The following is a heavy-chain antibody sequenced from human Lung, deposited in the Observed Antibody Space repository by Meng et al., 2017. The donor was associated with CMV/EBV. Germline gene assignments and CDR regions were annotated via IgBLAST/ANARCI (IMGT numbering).Heavy chain of an antibody. CDR2: IYLGDRST. Sequence: ETLSLTCAASGFTFGTYGMSWVRQAPGKGLEWVAVIYLGDRSTWYGDFVKGRFSIYTDDSKSTVYLQMNSLRAEDTALYYCAKNPVDYADPWGQGTLVTVSS. D-gene: IGHD4-17*01. CDR1: GFTFGTYG. CDR3: AKNPVDYADP. V-gene: IGHV3-23*03. J-gene: IGHJ5*02.